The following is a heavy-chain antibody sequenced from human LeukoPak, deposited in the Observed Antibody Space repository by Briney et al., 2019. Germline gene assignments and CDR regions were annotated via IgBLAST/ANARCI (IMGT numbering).Heavy chain of an antibody. Sequence: GGSLRLPCAASGFTFDDYAMHWVRQAPGKGLEWVSGISWNSGSIGYADSVKGRFTISRDNAKNSLYLQMNSLRAEDMALYYCAKTAYSSGWSTKDAFDIRGQGTMVTVSS. CDR1: GFTFDDYA. V-gene: IGHV3-9*03. J-gene: IGHJ3*02. CDR2: ISWNSGSI. CDR3: AKTAYSSGWSTKDAFDI. D-gene: IGHD6-19*01.